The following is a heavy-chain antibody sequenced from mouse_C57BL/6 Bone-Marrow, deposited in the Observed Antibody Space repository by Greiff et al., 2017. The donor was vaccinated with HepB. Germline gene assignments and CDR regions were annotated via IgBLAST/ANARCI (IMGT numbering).Heavy chain of an antibody. J-gene: IGHJ4*01. V-gene: IGHV8-12*01. Sequence: QVTLKESGPGISQSSQTLSLTCSFSGFSLSTSGMGVSWIRQPSGKGLEWLAHIYWDDDKRYNPSLKSRLTISKDTSRNQVFLKITSVDTADTATYYCARRAPTGNYYAMDYWGQGTSVTVSS. CDR3: ARRAPTGNYYAMDY. CDR2: IYWDDDK. CDR1: GFSLSTSGMG. D-gene: IGHD4-1*02.